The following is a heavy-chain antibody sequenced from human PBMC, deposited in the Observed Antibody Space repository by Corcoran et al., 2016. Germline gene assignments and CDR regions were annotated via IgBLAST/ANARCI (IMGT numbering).Heavy chain of an antibody. V-gene: IGHV3-49*03. D-gene: IGHD6-19*01. CDR2: IRSNAYGGTT. CDR1: GFNFGDYA. Sequence: EVQLVASGGGLVQPGWFLRRSCTASGFNFGDYAMSWFRQAPGKGPEWVGFIRSNAYGGTTEYAAPVKGSFTISRVDSKSIAYLQMNSRKSVDTAVYYCTRDRQFSSGWYFDYWGQGTLVTVSS. J-gene: IGHJ4*02. CDR3: TRDRQFSSGWYFDY.